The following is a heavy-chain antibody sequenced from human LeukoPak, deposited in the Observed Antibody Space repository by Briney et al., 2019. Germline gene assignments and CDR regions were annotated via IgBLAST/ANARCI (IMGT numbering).Heavy chain of an antibody. CDR1: GYTFTNYG. V-gene: IGHV1-18*01. J-gene: IGHJ4*02. CDR2: FSAYNGNT. Sequence: ASVKVSCKASGYTFTNYGINGVRQAPGQGLEWMGWFSAYNGNTNYAQKLQDRVTMTTDTSTNTAYMEVRSLRSDDTDVYLCARGVAGTEGLFEYWGQGTLVTVSS. CDR3: ARGVAGTEGLFEY. D-gene: IGHD6-19*01.